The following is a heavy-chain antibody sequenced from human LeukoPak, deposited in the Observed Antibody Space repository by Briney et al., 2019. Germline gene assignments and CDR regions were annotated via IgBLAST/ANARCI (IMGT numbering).Heavy chain of an antibody. CDR2: ISSSSSTI. J-gene: IGHJ3*02. Sequence: TGGSLRLSCAASGFTFGSYSMNWVRQAPGKGLEWVSYISSSSSTIYYADSVKGRFTISRDNAKNSLYLQMNSLRAEDTAVYYCASGLRYFDWLLFGAFDIWGQGTMVTVSS. CDR3: ASGLRYFDWLLFGAFDI. D-gene: IGHD3-9*01. CDR1: GFTFGSYS. V-gene: IGHV3-48*01.